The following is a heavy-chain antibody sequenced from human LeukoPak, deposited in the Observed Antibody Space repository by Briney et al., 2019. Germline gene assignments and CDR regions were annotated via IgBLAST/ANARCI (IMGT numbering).Heavy chain of an antibody. Sequence: PGGSLRLSCAASGFTFSSYAMSWVRQAPGKGLEWVSAISGSGGSTYYADSVKGRFTIPRDNSKNTLYLQMNSLRAEDTAVYYCAKGYYYDSSGIHFDYWGQGTLVTVSS. CDR1: GFTFSSYA. J-gene: IGHJ4*02. CDR2: ISGSGGST. D-gene: IGHD3-22*01. CDR3: AKGYYYDSSGIHFDY. V-gene: IGHV3-23*01.